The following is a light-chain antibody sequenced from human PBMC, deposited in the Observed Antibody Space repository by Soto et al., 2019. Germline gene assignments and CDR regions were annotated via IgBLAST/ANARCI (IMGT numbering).Light chain of an antibody. V-gene: IGLV1-51*01. CDR2: DDD. Sequence: QSALTQPPSVSAAPGQKVTISCSGSNSNIGANSVSWYQHLPGTAPKVVIYDDDKRPSGIPDRFSGSKSGTSATLDITGLQIGDEADYYCGTWHSILSVEWVFGGGTKVTVL. CDR1: NSNIGANS. J-gene: IGLJ3*02. CDR3: GTWHSILSVEWV.